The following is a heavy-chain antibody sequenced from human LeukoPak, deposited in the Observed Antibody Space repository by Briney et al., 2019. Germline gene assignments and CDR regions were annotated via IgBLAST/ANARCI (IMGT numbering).Heavy chain of an antibody. V-gene: IGHV5-51*01. CDR3: ARQRIAAAVDAFDI. J-gene: IGHJ3*02. CDR1: GYRFTSYW. Sequence: GEALKISWKGSGYRFTSYWIGWVRPMPGKGLELVGIIYPGDSDTRYSPSFQGQVTISADKSISTAYLQWSSLKASDTAMYYCARQRIAAAVDAFDIWGQGTMVTVSS. D-gene: IGHD6-13*01. CDR2: IYPGDSDT.